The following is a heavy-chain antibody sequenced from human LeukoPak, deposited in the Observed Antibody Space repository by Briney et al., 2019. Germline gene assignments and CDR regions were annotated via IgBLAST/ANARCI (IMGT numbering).Heavy chain of an antibody. CDR1: GFTFSSYA. Sequence: GGSLRLSCAASGFTFSSYAMHWVRQAPGKGLEYVSAISSNGGSTYYANSVKGRFTISRDNSKNTLYLQMGSLRAKDMAVYYCARGSPVTTADYWGQGTLVTVSS. J-gene: IGHJ4*02. V-gene: IGHV3-64*01. D-gene: IGHD4-17*01. CDR3: ARGSPVTTADY. CDR2: ISSNGGST.